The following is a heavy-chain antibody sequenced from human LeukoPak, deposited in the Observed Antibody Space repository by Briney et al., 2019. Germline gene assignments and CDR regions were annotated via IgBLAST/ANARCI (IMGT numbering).Heavy chain of an antibody. CDR2: IIPIFGTA. CDR1: GGTFSSYA. V-gene: IGHV1-69*13. CDR3: ARDVRYYDSSGYYGYYYGMDV. D-gene: IGHD3-22*01. J-gene: IGHJ6*02. Sequence: ASVKVSCTASGGTFSSYAISWVRQAPGQGLEWMGGIIPIFGTANYAQKFQGRVTITADESTSTAYMELSSLRSEDTAVYYCARDVRYYDSSGYYGYYYGMDVWGQGTTVTVSS.